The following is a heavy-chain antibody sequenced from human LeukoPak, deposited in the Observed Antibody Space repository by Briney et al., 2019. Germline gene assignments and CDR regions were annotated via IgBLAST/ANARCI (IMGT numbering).Heavy chain of an antibody. D-gene: IGHD2-21*02. Sequence: TGGSLRLSCAASGFTFSSYAMSWVRQAPGKGLEWVSAISGSGGSTYYADSVKGRFTISRDNSKNTLYLQMNSLRAEDTAVYYCANGPGVTDYFDYWGQGTLVTVSS. CDR3: ANGPGVTDYFDY. V-gene: IGHV3-23*01. CDR1: GFTFSSYA. J-gene: IGHJ4*02. CDR2: ISGSGGST.